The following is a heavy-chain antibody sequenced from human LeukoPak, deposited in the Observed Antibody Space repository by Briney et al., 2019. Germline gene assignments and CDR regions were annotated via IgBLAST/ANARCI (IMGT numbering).Heavy chain of an antibody. J-gene: IGHJ4*02. CDR1: GGSISSYY. Sequence: KSSETLSLTCTVSGGSISSYYWSWIRQPPGKGLEWIGYIYTSGSTNYNPSLKSRVTISVDTSKNQFSLKLSSVTAADTAVYYCARHLRRGFSFDYWGQGTLVTVSS. CDR3: ARHLRRGFSFDY. D-gene: IGHD5-12*01. V-gene: IGHV4-4*09. CDR2: IYTSGST.